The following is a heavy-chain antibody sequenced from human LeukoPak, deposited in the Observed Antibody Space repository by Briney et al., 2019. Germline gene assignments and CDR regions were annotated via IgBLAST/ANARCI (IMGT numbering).Heavy chain of an antibody. CDR3: ARESRDSSGYYWFKY. CDR2: IIPIFGTA. V-gene: IGHV1-69*05. CDR1: GGTFSSYA. Sequence: EASVKVSCKASGGTFSSYAISWVRQAPGQGLEWMGGIIPIFGTANYTQKFQGRVTITTDESTSTAYMELSSLRSEDTAVYYCARESRDSSGYYWFKYWGQGTLVTVSS. D-gene: IGHD3-22*01. J-gene: IGHJ4*02.